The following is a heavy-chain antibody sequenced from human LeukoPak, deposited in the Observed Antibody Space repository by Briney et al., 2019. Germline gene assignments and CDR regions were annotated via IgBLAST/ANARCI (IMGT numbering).Heavy chain of an antibody. Sequence: GGSLRLSCAASGFTFSSYSMNWVRQAPGKGLEWVSYISSTNGYIYYADSVKGRFTISRDNAKNSLYLQMNSLRAEDTAVYYCAREGGDSSGYYYVTTVTTYYYYMDVWGKGTTVTISS. CDR3: AREGGDSSGYYYVTTVTTYYYYMDV. V-gene: IGHV3-21*01. CDR2: ISSTNGYI. CDR1: GFTFSSYS. D-gene: IGHD3-22*01. J-gene: IGHJ6*03.